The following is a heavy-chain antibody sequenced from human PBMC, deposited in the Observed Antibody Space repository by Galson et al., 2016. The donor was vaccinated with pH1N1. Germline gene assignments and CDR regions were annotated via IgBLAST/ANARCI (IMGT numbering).Heavy chain of an antibody. CDR3: VSSGGTVTTFGSG. CDR2: IRPDEGEK. Sequence: SLRLSCAASGFTFSHYWMSWVRQAPGKGLEWVANIRPDEGEKYYVDSVKGRFTISRDNAKNSLYLQMNSLSAEDTAVYYCVSSGGTVTTFGSGWGQGTLVTASS. J-gene: IGHJ4*02. D-gene: IGHD3-10*02. V-gene: IGHV3-7*01. CDR1: GFTFSHYW.